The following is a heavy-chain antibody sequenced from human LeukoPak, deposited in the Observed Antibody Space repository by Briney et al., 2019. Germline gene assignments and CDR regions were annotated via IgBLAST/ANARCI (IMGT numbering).Heavy chain of an antibody. Sequence: VESLKISCKGSGYNFTSYWIGWVRQMPGKGLEWMGIIYPVDSDTRYSPSFQGQVTISADKSISTAYLQWSSLKASDTAMYYCARSVAVAGTTRFDYWGQGTLVTVSS. J-gene: IGHJ4*02. CDR2: IYPVDSDT. D-gene: IGHD6-19*01. V-gene: IGHV5-51*01. CDR3: ARSVAVAGTTRFDY. CDR1: GYNFTSYW.